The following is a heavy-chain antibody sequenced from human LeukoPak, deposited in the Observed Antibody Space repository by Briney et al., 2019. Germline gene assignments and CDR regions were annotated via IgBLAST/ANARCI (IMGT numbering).Heavy chain of an antibody. D-gene: IGHD2-21*01. J-gene: IGHJ6*02. CDR3: ARGFQGLGV. V-gene: IGHV3-7*05. CDR2: IVQDGSEK. CDR1: EFPFGTYW. Sequence: GGSLRLSCTASEFPFGTYWMTWVRQAPGKGLEWVGNIVQDGSEKYYVDSVKGRFTISRDNTKNLLYLQMTSLRAEDTAVYYCARGFQGLGVWGQGTTVTVSS.